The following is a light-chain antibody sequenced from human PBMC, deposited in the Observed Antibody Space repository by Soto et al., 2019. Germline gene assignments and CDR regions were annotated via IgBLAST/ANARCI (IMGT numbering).Light chain of an antibody. CDR2: HVS. J-gene: IGLJ1*01. V-gene: IGLV2-14*01. CDR3: SSYTSSSTPYV. CDR1: SSDIGGFNY. Sequence: QSALTQPASVSGSPGQSITISCTGTSSDIGGFNYVSWYQQHPGKAPKLMIYHVSNRPSGVSNRFSGSKSGNTASLTISGLQAEDEADYYCSSYTSSSTPYVFGTGTKVTV.